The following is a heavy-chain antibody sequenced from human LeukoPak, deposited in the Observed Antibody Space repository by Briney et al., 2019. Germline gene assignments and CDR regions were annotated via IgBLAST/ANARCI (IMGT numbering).Heavy chain of an antibody. V-gene: IGHV4-34*01. CDR2: INHSGSA. J-gene: IGHJ4*02. CDR3: ARGQGTVTTH. D-gene: IGHD4-11*01. CDR1: GGSFSGYY. Sequence: SETLSLTCAVPGGSFSGYYWTWIRQPPGKGLEWIGEINHSGSANYNPSLMSRVTISLDTSKNHFSLNLSSVTAADTAVYYCARGQGTVTTHWGRGTLVTVSS.